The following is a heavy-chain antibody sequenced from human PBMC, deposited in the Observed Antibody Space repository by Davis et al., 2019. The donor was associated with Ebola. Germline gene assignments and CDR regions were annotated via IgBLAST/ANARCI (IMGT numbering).Heavy chain of an antibody. CDR2: ISYDGSNN. Sequence: GESLKISCAASGFTFSSYGMHWVRQAPGKGLEWVAVISYDGSNNYYADSVRGRFTISRDNAKRMVYLQMHSLRVEDTAVYYCTRDPVVSMAGSVAFDVWGRGTMVTVSS. V-gene: IGHV3-30*03. CDR1: GFTFSSYG. D-gene: IGHD5-24*01. CDR3: TRDPVVSMAGSVAFDV. J-gene: IGHJ3*01.